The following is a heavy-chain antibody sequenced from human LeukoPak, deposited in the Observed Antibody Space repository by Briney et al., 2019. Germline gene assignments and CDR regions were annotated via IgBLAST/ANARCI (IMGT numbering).Heavy chain of an antibody. CDR1: GYTFTGYY. Sequence: ASVTVSCKASGYTFTGYYMHWVRQAPGQGLEWMGWMNPNSGNTGYAQKFQGRVTITRNTSISTAYMELSSLRSEDTAVYYCARFGTGSYWGQGTLVTVSS. CDR2: MNPNSGNT. V-gene: IGHV1-8*03. J-gene: IGHJ4*02. CDR3: ARFGTGSY. D-gene: IGHD3-16*01.